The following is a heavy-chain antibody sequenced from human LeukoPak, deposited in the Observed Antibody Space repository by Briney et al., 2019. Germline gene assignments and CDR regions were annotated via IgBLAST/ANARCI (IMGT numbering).Heavy chain of an antibody. V-gene: IGHV3-23*01. J-gene: IGHJ6*02. D-gene: IGHD5-12*01. Sequence: PGGSLRLSCAASGFTFSSYAMSWVRQAPGKGLKWISAISGSGGSTHYAVSVKGRFTISRDNSKNTLYLQMSSLRAEDTAVYYCAKDRLVYSGHDYMYYYYGMDVWGQGTTLTVSS. CDR1: GFTFSSYA. CDR3: AKDRLVYSGHDYMYYYYGMDV. CDR2: ISGSGGST.